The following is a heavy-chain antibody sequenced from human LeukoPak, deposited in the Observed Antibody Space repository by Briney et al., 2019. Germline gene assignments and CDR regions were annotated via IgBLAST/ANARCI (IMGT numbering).Heavy chain of an antibody. CDR2: IYYSGST. V-gene: IGHV4-61*01. CDR1: GGSVSSGTYY. D-gene: IGHD3-10*01. Sequence: ASETLSLICTVSGGSVSSGTYYWSWIRQPPGEGLEWIGYIYYSGSTNYNPSLKSRVTISVDTSKNQFSLKLSSVTAADTAVYYCARVEWFGELSPFDIWGQGTMVTVSS. CDR3: ARVEWFGELSPFDI. J-gene: IGHJ3*02.